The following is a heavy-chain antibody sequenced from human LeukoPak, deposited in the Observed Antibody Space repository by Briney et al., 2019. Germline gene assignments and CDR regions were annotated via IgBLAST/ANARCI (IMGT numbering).Heavy chain of an antibody. D-gene: IGHD6-19*01. CDR2: ISSSSSYI. Sequence: PGGSLRLSCAASGFTFSSYSMNWVRQAPGKGLEWVSSISSSSSYIYYADSVKGRFTISRDNAKNSLYLQMNSLRAEDTAVYYCARGVLIAVAGNFDYWGQGTLVTVSS. CDR3: ARGVLIAVAGNFDY. CDR1: GFTFSSYS. J-gene: IGHJ4*02. V-gene: IGHV3-21*01.